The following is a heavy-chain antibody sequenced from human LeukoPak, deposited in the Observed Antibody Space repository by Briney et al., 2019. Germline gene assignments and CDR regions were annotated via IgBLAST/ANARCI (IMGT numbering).Heavy chain of an antibody. CDR3: ARAVDTATDYFDY. Sequence: GGSLRLSCAASGFTFITYSMDWVRQAPGKGLEWVSFISSTGSTIYYADSVKGRFTISRDNAKNSLYLQMDSLRAEDTAVYYCARAVDTATDYFDYWGQGTLVTVSS. CDR1: GFTFITYS. J-gene: IGHJ4*02. V-gene: IGHV3-48*01. CDR2: ISSTGSTI. D-gene: IGHD5-18*01.